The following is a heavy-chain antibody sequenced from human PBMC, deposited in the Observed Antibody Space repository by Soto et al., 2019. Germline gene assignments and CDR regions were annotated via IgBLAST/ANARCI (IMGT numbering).Heavy chain of an antibody. CDR1: GFTFSSYG. CDR3: AKVWGTGFSDAHFDY. Sequence: PGGSLRLSCAASGFTFSSYGMHWVRQAPGKGLEWVAVISYDGSKKYYADSVKGRFTISRDNSKNTLYLQMNSLRAEDTAVYYCAKVWGTGFSDAHFDYWGQGTLVTVSS. V-gene: IGHV3-30*18. D-gene: IGHD3-16*01. J-gene: IGHJ4*02. CDR2: ISYDGSKK.